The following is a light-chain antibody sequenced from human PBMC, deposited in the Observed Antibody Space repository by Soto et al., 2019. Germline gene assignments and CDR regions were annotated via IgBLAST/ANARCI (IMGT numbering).Light chain of an antibody. J-gene: IGKJ5*01. CDR2: GAS. V-gene: IGKV3-15*01. Sequence: IAVTLATATLSLAPGERTTRSGLASQRVSSNLAWYQQKPGQVPRLLLYGASHRATGIPARFSGSGSVTECTSTICILLSEDCAIYYCQQRSKWLIPFSQGKRLEIK. CDR1: QRVSSN. CDR3: QQRSKWLIP.